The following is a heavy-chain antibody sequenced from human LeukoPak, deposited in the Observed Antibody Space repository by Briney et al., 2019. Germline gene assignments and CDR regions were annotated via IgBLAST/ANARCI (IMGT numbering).Heavy chain of an antibody. CDR3: ARGGTYCSSTSCYIAY. CDR1: GFTFSSYS. V-gene: IGHV3-21*01. J-gene: IGHJ4*02. Sequence: GGSLRLSCAASGFTFSSYSMNWVRQAPGKGLEWVSSISSSSSYIYYADSVEGRFTISRDNAKNSLYLQMNSLRAEDTAVYFCARGGTYCSSTSCYIAYWGQGTLVTVSS. CDR2: ISSSSSYI. D-gene: IGHD2-2*02.